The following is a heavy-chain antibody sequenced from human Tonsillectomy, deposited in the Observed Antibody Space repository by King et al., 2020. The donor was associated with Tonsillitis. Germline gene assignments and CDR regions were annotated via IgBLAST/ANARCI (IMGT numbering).Heavy chain of an antibody. J-gene: IGHJ4*02. CDR1: GFTFSRYA. Sequence: VQLVESGGGLVQPGGSLRLSCAASGFTFSRYAMSWVRQAPGKGLEWVSGIIASGDKTYYADSVKGRLTVSRDNSKNTLYLQMNGLRAEDTAVYYCAKDTLYFGAGNFDYWGQGTLVTVSS. CDR3: AKDTLYFGAGNFDY. V-gene: IGHV3-23*04. D-gene: IGHD3-9*01. CDR2: IIASGDKT.